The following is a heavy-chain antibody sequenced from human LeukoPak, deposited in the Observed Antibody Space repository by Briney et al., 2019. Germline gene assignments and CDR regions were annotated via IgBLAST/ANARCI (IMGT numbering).Heavy chain of an antibody. CDR3: ARDPGWSSFDI. CDR2: INQDAGTT. D-gene: IGHD2-15*01. CDR1: GFSFTSYW. J-gene: IGHJ3*02. Sequence: GGSLRLSCVASGFSFTSYWMSWVRQAPGKDLEFVANINQDAGTTNYVDSVKGRFTISRDNAENSLYLQMSSLRAEDTALYYCARDPGWSSFDICGQGIMVTVSS. V-gene: IGHV3-7*03.